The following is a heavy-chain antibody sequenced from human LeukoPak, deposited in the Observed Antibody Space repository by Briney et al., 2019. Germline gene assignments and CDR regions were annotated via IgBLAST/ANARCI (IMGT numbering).Heavy chain of an antibody. J-gene: IGHJ3*02. D-gene: IGHD1-1*01. CDR1: GGSISGYY. Sequence: SETLSLTCTVSGGSISGYYWSWIRQPPGKGLEWIGEINHSGSTNYNPSLKSRVTISVDTSKNQFSLKLSSVTAADTAVYYCARSDDDDAFDIWGQGTMVTVSS. CDR2: INHSGST. CDR3: ARSDDDDAFDI. V-gene: IGHV4-34*01.